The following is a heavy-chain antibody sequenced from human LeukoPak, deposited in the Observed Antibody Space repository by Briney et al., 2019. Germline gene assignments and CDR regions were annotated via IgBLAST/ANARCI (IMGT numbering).Heavy chain of an antibody. V-gene: IGHV3-33*01. CDR3: AREGTWGNWYFDV. Sequence: GGSLRLSCAASGFTFSSYGMHWVRQAPGKGLEWVAVIWYDGSNKYYADSVKGRFTISRDNSKNTLYLQMNSLRAEDTAVYYCAREGTWGNWYFDVWGRGTLVTVSS. CDR1: GFTFSSYG. J-gene: IGHJ2*01. D-gene: IGHD1-14*01. CDR2: IWYDGSNK.